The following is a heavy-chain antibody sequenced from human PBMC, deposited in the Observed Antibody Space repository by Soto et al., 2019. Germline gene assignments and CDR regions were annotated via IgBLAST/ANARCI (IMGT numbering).Heavy chain of an antibody. V-gene: IGHV3-48*01. Sequence: EAQLVESGGGLVQPGGSLRLSCASSGFTFSSYSMNWVRQAPGKGLEWVSFISSSSSTIYYADSVKGRFTISRDNAKISLYLQMNSLRAEDTAVYYCARDLNYGFFDYWGQGTLVTVSS. CDR1: GFTFSSYS. CDR3: ARDLNYGFFDY. J-gene: IGHJ4*02. CDR2: ISSSSSTI. D-gene: IGHD4-17*01.